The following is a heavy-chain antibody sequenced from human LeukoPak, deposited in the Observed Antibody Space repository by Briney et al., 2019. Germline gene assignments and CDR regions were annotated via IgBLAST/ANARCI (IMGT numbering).Heavy chain of an antibody. J-gene: IGHJ6*02. Sequence: SVKVSCKASGCTFSSYGISWVRQAPGQGLEWMGRIIPIFGSANYGQNFQGRVTITADTSTSTAYMELSSLRSEETAVYYCARTNYYDSSGYQGAGTYYYGMDVWGQGTTVTVSS. CDR1: GCTFSSYG. CDR3: ARTNYYDSSGYQGAGTYYYGMDV. CDR2: IIPIFGSA. V-gene: IGHV1-69*06. D-gene: IGHD3-22*01.